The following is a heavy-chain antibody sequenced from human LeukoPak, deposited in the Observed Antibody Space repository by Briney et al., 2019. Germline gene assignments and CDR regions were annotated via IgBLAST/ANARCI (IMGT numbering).Heavy chain of an antibody. Sequence: GGSLRLSCEASGFTFFSYGVHWARQAPGKGLEWVAVISYDGNNQKYADSVKGRFTISRDNSKNTVYLQLNSLRAEDTAVYYCAKDRRMMSANYGMDVWGQGTTVTVSS. J-gene: IGHJ6*02. CDR2: ISYDGNNQ. D-gene: IGHD3-16*01. CDR3: AKDRRMMSANYGMDV. CDR1: GFTFFSYG. V-gene: IGHV3-30*18.